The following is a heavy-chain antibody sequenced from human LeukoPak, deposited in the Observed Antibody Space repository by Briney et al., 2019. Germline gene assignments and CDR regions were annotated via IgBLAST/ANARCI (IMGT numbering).Heavy chain of an antibody. D-gene: IGHD2/OR15-2a*01. CDR1: GFTFHFYS. CDR3: ARDFYGPYYYGMDV. CDR2: IKHHGSEK. J-gene: IGHJ6*02. Sequence: GGSLRLSCAASGFTFHFYSMTWIRQAPGKGLEWVANIKHHGSEKYYVDSVKGRFTISRDNAKNSLYLQMNSLRAEDTAVYYCARDFYGPYYYGMDVWGQGTTVTVSS. V-gene: IGHV3-7*05.